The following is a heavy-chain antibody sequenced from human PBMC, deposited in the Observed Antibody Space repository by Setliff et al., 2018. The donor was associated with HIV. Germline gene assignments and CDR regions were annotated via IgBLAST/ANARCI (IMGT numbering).Heavy chain of an antibody. CDR3: AGGLHYGLGKFDY. CDR2: ISYTGST. D-gene: IGHD3-10*01. V-gene: IGHV4-59*01. Sequence: SETLSLTCTVSGGSISNYYWSWLRQPPGKGLEWIGYISYTGSTNYNPSLKSRVTISVDTSKNQFSLKLSSVTAADTAVYYCAGGLHYGLGKFDYWGQGTLVTVSS. CDR1: GGSISNYY. J-gene: IGHJ4*02.